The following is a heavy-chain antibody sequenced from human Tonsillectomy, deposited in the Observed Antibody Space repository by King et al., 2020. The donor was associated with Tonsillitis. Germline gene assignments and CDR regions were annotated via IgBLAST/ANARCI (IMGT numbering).Heavy chain of an antibody. Sequence: VQLVESGGGLVQPGGSLRLSCAASGFTFSSYWMHWVRQAPGKGLVWVSRINSDGSSTSYADSVKGRFTISRDNAKNTLYLQMNGLRAEDTAVYYCARDLPRSYYYDSSGYYLSGDAFDIWGQGTMVTVSS. J-gene: IGHJ3*02. CDR3: ARDLPRSYYYDSSGYYLSGDAFDI. D-gene: IGHD3-22*01. V-gene: IGHV3-74*01. CDR2: INSDGSST. CDR1: GFTFSSYW.